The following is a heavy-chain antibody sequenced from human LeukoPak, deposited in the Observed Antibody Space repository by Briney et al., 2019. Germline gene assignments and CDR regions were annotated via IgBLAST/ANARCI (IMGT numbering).Heavy chain of an antibody. J-gene: IGHJ4*02. D-gene: IGHD3-10*01. CDR2: IYPDDSDT. Sequence: GESLKISCQGFGYNFNKYWVGWVRQLPGKGLEWMGVIYPDDSDTKYSPSFQGRVTISADKSINTVYLQWSSLKASDTAMYYCARGGGFGPYYFDYWGQGTLVTVSS. CDR3: ARGGGFGPYYFDY. CDR1: GYNFNKYW. V-gene: IGHV5-51*01.